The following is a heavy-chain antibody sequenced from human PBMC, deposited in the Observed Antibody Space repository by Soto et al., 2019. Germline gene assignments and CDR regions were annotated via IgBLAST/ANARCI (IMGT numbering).Heavy chain of an antibody. CDR1: GTSVSGANW. V-gene: IGHV4-4*02. CDR2: IHSSGNT. Sequence: QVQLQESGPGLVDPLGTLSLTCAVSGTSVSGANWWGWVRQPPGKGLEWIGEIHSSGNTDYNPSLKSRVTISRDMSKNEFSLKLTSVTAADTAVYYCARTGPYSSGNNWGQGTLLTVSS. D-gene: IGHD3-22*01. J-gene: IGHJ4*02. CDR3: ARTGPYSSGNN.